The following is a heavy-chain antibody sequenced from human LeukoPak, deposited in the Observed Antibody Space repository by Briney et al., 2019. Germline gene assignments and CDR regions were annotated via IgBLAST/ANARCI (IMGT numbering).Heavy chain of an antibody. CDR1: GFTFSSYW. J-gene: IGHJ4*02. CDR2: INSDGSST. V-gene: IGHV3-74*01. D-gene: IGHD4-17*01. CDR3: ARGEGYGDYGY. Sequence: GGSLRLSCAASGFTFSSYWMHWVRQAPGKGLVWVSRINSDGSSTSYADSVKGRFTISRDNAKNTLYLQMNSLRAEDTAVYYCARGEGYGDYGYWGQGTLVTVSS.